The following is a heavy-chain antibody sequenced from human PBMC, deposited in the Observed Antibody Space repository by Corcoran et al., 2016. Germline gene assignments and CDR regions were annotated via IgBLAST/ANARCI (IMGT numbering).Heavy chain of an antibody. V-gene: IGHV3-30*03. CDR2: ISYDGSDK. D-gene: IGHD3-10*01. CDR3: AGRPGIMTMGIDY. Sequence: VQLVDSGGGVVQPGKSLRLSCVASGFIFSSYGMHWVRQAPGKGLEWVAVISYDGSDKYYADSVKGRFTISRDNSKNTRYLQMNSLSTEDTALYYCAGRPGIMTMGIDYWGQGTLVTVSS. CDR1: GFIFSSYG. J-gene: IGHJ4*02.